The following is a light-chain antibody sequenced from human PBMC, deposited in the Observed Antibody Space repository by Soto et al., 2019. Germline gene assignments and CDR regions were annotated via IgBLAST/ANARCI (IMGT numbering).Light chain of an antibody. CDR1: QSISTW. J-gene: IGKJ1*01. V-gene: IGKV1-5*03. Sequence: DIQMTQSPSTLSASLGDRVTITCRASQSISTWVAWYQQKPGKAPKLLIYKTSSLESGVPSRFRGSGSGTEFTLTISSLEPDDFATYYCQHYSGDSRTFGQGTKLDIK. CDR2: KTS. CDR3: QHYSGDSRT.